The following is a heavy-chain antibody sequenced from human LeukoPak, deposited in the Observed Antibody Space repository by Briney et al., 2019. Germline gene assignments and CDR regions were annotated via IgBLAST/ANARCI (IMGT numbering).Heavy chain of an antibody. CDR3: ASGSYYFDY. V-gene: IGHV4-61*02. CDR1: GGSISSGSYY. D-gene: IGHD2-2*03. J-gene: IGHJ4*02. CDR2: IYTSGST. Sequence: PSETLSLTCTVSGGSISSGSYYWSWIRQPAGKGLEWIGRIYTSGSTNYNPSLKSRVTISVDTSKNQFSLKLSSVTAADTAVYYFASGSYYFDYWGQGTLVTVSS.